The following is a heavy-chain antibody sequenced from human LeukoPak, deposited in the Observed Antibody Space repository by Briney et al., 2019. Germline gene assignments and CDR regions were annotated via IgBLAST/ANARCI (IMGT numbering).Heavy chain of an antibody. V-gene: IGHV4-59*01. CDR2: IYYSGDT. CDR1: GGSISSYY. D-gene: IGHD2-2*01. Sequence: SETLSLTCTVSGGSISSYYWSWIRQPPGKGLEWIGYIYYSGDTYYNPSLKSRVTISVDTSKNQFSLNLSSVTAADTAVYYCARDPGVVDHNWFDPWGQGTLVTVSS. CDR3: ARDPGVVDHNWFDP. J-gene: IGHJ5*02.